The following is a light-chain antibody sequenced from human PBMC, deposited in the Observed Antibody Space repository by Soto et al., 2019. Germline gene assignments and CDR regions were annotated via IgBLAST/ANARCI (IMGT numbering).Light chain of an antibody. CDR3: LLYLSGHVRL. Sequence: QAVVTQEPSLTVSPGGTVTLTCASSTGEVTSGYFPNWIQQKPGQTPRSLIYNTNNKYSWTPARFSGSLLGGKAALTLSGVQPEDEADYYCLLYLSGHVRLFGGGTKLTVI. J-gene: IGLJ2*01. CDR1: TGEVTSGYF. V-gene: IGLV7-43*01. CDR2: NTN.